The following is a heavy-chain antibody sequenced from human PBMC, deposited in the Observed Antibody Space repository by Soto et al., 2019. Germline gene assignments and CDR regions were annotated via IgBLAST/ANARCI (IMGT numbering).Heavy chain of an antibody. CDR2: ISWNSGSI. CDR1: GFTFDDYA. J-gene: IGHJ6*02. V-gene: IGHV3-9*01. CDR3: AKDQGVDFMYSYYGMDI. Sequence: EVQLVESGGGLVQPGRSLRLSCAASGFTFDDYAMHWVRQAPGKGLEWVSGISWNSGSIGYADSVKGRFTISRDNAKNSLYLQMNSLRAEDTALYYCAKDQGVDFMYSYYGMDIWGQGTTVTVSS. D-gene: IGHD3-3*01.